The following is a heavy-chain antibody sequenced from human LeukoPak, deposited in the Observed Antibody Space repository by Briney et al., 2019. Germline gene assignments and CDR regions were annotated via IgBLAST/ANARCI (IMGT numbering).Heavy chain of an antibody. J-gene: IGHJ4*02. CDR1: GFTFSSYG. V-gene: IGHV3-30*18. Sequence: GGSLRLSCAASGFTFSSYGMHWVRKAPGKGLEWVAVISYDGSNKYYADSVKGRFTISRDNSKNTLYLQMNSLRAEDTAVYYCAKDFGSYGYFVVDYWGQGTLVTVSS. D-gene: IGHD5-18*01. CDR2: ISYDGSNK. CDR3: AKDFGSYGYFVVDY.